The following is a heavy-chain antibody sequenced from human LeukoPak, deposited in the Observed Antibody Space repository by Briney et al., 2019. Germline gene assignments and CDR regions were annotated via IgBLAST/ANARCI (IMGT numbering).Heavy chain of an antibody. V-gene: IGHV3-74*01. J-gene: IGHJ4*02. Sequence: GGSLRLSCAASGFTFGNYWMNWVRLAPGKGLVWVSRINTDGTGAIYADSVKGRFTISRDNAKKSLYLQMNSLRAEDTAVYYCARAPLVTSGYWGQGTLVTVSS. CDR2: INTDGTGA. CDR3: ARAPLVTSGY. CDR1: GFTFGNYW. D-gene: IGHD2-21*02.